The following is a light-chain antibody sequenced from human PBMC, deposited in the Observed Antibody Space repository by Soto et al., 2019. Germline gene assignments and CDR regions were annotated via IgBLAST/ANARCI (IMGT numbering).Light chain of an antibody. CDR1: QTVRNNY. V-gene: IGKV3-20*01. Sequence: EIVLTQSPATLSLSPGEGATLSCRASQTVRNNYLAWYQQKPGQAPRLLIYDASSRATGIPDRFSGGGSGTDFTLTISRLEPEDFAVYYCQQFSSYPLTLGGGTKVDIK. J-gene: IGKJ4*01. CDR2: DAS. CDR3: QQFSSYPLT.